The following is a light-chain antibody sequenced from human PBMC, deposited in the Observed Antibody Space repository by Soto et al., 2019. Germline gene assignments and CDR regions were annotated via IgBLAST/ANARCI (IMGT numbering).Light chain of an antibody. CDR2: DAS. Sequence: DIQLTQSPSSVSASVGDRVTITCRASQGIGSWLVWYQQKPGKAPKLLIYDASSLESGVPSRFSGSGSGTEFTLTISSLQPDDFATYYCQQYNSYSPTFGQGTKVDI. J-gene: IGKJ1*01. CDR3: QQYNSYSPT. CDR1: QGIGSW. V-gene: IGKV1-5*01.